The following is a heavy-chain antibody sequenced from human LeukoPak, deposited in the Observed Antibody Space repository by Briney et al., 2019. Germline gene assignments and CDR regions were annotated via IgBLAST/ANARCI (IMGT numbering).Heavy chain of an antibody. CDR3: ARHEGFSQKD. CDR1: GVSMSSNNW. J-gene: IGHJ4*02. CDR2: THESGST. V-gene: IGHV4-4*02. Sequence: SGTLSLTCAVSGVSMSSNNWWSWVRQPPGKGLEWIGETHESGSTNYNPSLKSRVTISVDKSKDQFSLKLSSVTAADTAVYYCARHEGFSQKDWGQGTQVTVS.